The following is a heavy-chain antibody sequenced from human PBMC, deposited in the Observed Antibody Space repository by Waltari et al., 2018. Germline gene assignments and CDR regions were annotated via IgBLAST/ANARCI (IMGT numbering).Heavy chain of an antibody. V-gene: IGHV4-34*01. J-gene: IGHJ6*02. CDR3: ARFRFQLTTARKYYYYGMDV. CDR1: GGSFSGYY. Sequence: QVQLQQWGAGLLTPSETLSLTCAVYGGSFSGYYWSWIRRPPGQGLEWIGEINHSGSTNYNPSLKSRVTISVDTSKNQFSLKLSSVTAADTAVYYCARFRFQLTTARKYYYYGMDVWGQGTTVTVSS. D-gene: IGHD4-4*01. CDR2: INHSGST.